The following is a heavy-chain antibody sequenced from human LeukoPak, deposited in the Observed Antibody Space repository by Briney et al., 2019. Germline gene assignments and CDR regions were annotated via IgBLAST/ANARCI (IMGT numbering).Heavy chain of an antibody. CDR1: GDSVSSNNAA. CDR2: TYYSSKCYN. V-gene: IGHV6-1*01. Sequence: SQTLSLTCAISGDSVSSNNAAWNWIRQSPSRGLEWLGRTYYSSKCYNHHAVSVRRRITINPYTSQTQLSLQFNSVSPEDTAVYYCARGHHFDYWGQGTLVPVSS. J-gene: IGHJ4*02. CDR3: ARGHHFDY.